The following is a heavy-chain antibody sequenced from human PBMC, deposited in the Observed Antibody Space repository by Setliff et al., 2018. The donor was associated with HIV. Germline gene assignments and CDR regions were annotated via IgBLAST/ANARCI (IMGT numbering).Heavy chain of an antibody. V-gene: IGHV4-30-2*01. D-gene: IGHD2-15*01. CDR1: GGSMRSSGYS. J-gene: IGHJ3*02. Sequence: SETLSLTCAVSGGSMRSSGYSWTWIRQAPGKGLEWVGYIYYNGNAYYNPSLKSRVTISVDRSKNQFSLKLSSVTAADTAVYYCGRVAGYCAPSRCYGYNAFDIWGPGTMVTVSS. CDR2: IYYNGNA. CDR3: GRVAGYCAPSRCYGYNAFDI.